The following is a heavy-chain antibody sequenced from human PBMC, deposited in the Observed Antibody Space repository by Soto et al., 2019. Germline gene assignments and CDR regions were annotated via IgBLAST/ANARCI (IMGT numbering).Heavy chain of an antibody. CDR1: GYTFTSYY. J-gene: IGHJ4*02. D-gene: IGHD6-13*01. V-gene: IGHV1-18*04. CDR3: ARAIAAAGLDY. Sequence: ASVKVSCKASGYTFTSYYMHWVRQAPGQGLEWMGRISPNNGNTNYAQKLQGRVTMTTDTSTSTAHMELSSLRSDDTAVYYCARAIAAAGLDYWGQGTLVTVSS. CDR2: ISPNNGNT.